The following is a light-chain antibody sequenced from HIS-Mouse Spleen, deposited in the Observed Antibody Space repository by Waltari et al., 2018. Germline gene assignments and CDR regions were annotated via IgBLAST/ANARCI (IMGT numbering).Light chain of an antibody. CDR1: SSDVGSYNL. CDR2: EGS. V-gene: IGLV2-23*01. CDR3: CSYAGSSTWV. J-gene: IGLJ3*02. Sequence: QSALTQPASVYGSPGQSITISCTGTSSDVGSYNLISGYQQHPGKAPKLMIYEGSKRPSGVSNRFSGSKSGNTASLTISGLQAEDEADYYCCSYAGSSTWVFGGGTKLTVL.